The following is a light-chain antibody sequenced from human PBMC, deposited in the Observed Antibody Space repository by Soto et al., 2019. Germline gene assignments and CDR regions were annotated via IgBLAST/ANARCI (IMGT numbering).Light chain of an antibody. CDR1: SGSIDSNY. CDR2: EDN. CDR3: QSYSGTNVV. V-gene: IGLV6-57*04. Sequence: NFMLTQPHSVSESPGKTVTFSCTRSSGSIDSNYVQSYQQRPDSAPTIVISEDNQRAYGVTDRFSGSIDTTSNSASLTISVVKSEDEADYYCQSYSGTNVVFGGGTKVTVL. J-gene: IGLJ2*01.